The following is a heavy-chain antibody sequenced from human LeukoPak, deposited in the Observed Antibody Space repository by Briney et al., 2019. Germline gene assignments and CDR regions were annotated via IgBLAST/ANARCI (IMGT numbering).Heavy chain of an antibody. CDR2: MSGSGASI. D-gene: IGHD5-24*01. CDR1: GVSFSTCS. CDR3: ARGARDGHNSDNWFDP. J-gene: IGHJ5*02. V-gene: IGHV3-23*01. Sequence: GGSLRLSCAASGVSFSTCSMTWVRQAPGEGLEWVSSMSGSGASIYYADSVKGRFTVSRDNSKNTLYLQMNSLRAEDTAVYYCARGARDGHNSDNWFDPWGQGTLVTVSS.